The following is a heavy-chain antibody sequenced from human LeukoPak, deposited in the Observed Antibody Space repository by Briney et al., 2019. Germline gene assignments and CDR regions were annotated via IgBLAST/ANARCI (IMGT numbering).Heavy chain of an antibody. Sequence: GGSLRLSCAASGFTFIDSGIHWVRQASGKGLEWVGRIRSKVNNYATAYAASVKGRFTVSRDDSKNTAYLQMSSLKIEDTAVYYCTTFIVATTVDYWGQGIPVTVSS. CDR3: TTFIVATTVDY. V-gene: IGHV3-73*01. CDR2: IRSKVNNYAT. J-gene: IGHJ4*02. CDR1: GFTFIDSG. D-gene: IGHD5-12*01.